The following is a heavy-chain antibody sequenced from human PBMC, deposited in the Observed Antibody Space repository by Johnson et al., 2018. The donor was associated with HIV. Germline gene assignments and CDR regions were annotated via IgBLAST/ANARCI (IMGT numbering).Heavy chain of an antibody. J-gene: IGHJ3*01. CDR2: MSYDGST. D-gene: IGHD3-16*01. CDR1: GFTFNNYA. V-gene: IGHV3-30-3*01. CDR3: ALERGGDSAFDF. Sequence: QVQLVESGGGVVRPGKSLRLSCAASGFTFNNYAMHWVRQAPGKGLGWVAVMSYDGSTGYADSGKGRFTISRDNAKNSLYLQMNSLRAEDTALYCCALERGGDSAFDFWGQGTMVTVSS.